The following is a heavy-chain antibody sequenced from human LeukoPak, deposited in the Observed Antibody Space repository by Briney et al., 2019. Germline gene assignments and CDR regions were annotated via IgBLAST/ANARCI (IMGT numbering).Heavy chain of an antibody. CDR1: GFTFSNHA. J-gene: IGHJ4*02. CDR3: AKQSYGYYFDY. CDR2: ISGSGGST. V-gene: IGHV3-23*01. D-gene: IGHD5-18*01. Sequence: GGSLRLSCAASGFTFSNHAMSWVRQAPGKGLEWVSAISGSGGSTYYADSVKGRFTISRDNSKNTLYLQMNSLRAEDTAVYYCAKQSYGYYFDYWGQGTLVTVSS.